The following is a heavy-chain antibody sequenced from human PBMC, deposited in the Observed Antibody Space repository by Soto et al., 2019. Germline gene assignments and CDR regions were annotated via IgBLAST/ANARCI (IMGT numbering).Heavy chain of an antibody. CDR2: ISGSGDST. Sequence: EVQLLESGGGLVQPGGSLRLSCAASGFTFSNYGMNWVRQAPGKGLEWVSGISGSGDSTHNADSVKGRFTISRDNSRDTLYQQTNSRRAADTAVYYCAQKAPYSNSGYHIVYWGQGTLVTVSS. CDR1: GFTFSNYG. V-gene: IGHV3-23*01. CDR3: AQKAPYSNSGYHIVY. D-gene: IGHD6-13*01. J-gene: IGHJ4*02.